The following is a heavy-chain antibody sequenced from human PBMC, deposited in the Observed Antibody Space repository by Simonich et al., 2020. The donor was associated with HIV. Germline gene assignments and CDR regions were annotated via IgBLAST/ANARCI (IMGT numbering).Heavy chain of an antibody. V-gene: IGHV1-18*01. D-gene: IGHD3-10*01. Sequence: QVQLMQSGAEVKKPGASVKVSCKASGYTFTNYGISWVRQAPGQGLEWMGGISTYNSVTNYTQKFQGRVTMTTDTSTSTAYMELRSLRFDDTAVYYCASTSGVWFGEGWYFDLWGRGTLVTVSS. CDR3: ASTSGVWFGEGWYFDL. CDR1: GYTFTNYG. J-gene: IGHJ2*01. CDR2: ISTYNSVT.